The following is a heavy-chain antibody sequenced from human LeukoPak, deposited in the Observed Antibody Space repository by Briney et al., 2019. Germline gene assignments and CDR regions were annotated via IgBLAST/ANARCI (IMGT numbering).Heavy chain of an antibody. CDR2: IYCDGSQK. CDR3: ARISCTGNRCKPYSYSDIDV. Sequence: PGGSLRLSCEASGFTFNSHCMHWVRQAPGKGLEWVSVIYCDGSQKYYGDSVRGRFTISRDNSKNTLYLQMNSLRAADKAVYYCARISCTGNRCKPYSYSDIDVWGQGTTVTLSS. V-gene: IGHV3-33*01. J-gene: IGHJ6*02. CDR1: GFTFNSHC. D-gene: IGHD2-8*02.